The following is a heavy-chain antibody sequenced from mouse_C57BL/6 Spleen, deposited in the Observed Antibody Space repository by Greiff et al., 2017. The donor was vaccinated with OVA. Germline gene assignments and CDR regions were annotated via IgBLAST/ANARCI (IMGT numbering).Heavy chain of an antibody. CDR2: IYPGSGST. V-gene: IGHV1-55*01. CDR1: GYTFTSYW. J-gene: IGHJ3*01. Sequence: QVQLQQPGAELVKPGASVKMSCKASGYTFTSYWITWVKQRPGQGLEWIGDIYPGSGSTNYNEKFKSKATLTVDTSSSTAYMQLSSLTSEDSAVYYCALYGNWDVGVAYWGQGTLVTVSA. D-gene: IGHD4-1*02. CDR3: ALYGNWDVGVAY.